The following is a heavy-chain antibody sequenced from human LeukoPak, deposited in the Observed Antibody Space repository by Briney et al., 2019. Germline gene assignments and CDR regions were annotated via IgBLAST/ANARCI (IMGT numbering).Heavy chain of an antibody. V-gene: IGHV3-72*01. J-gene: IGHJ3*02. CDR2: TRNKANSYTT. D-gene: IGHD1-26*01. CDR1: GFTFSDHY. CDR3: ARFYSGSYHDAFDI. Sequence: GGSLRLSCAASGFTFSDHYMDLVRQAPGKGLEWVGRTRNKANSYTTEYAASVKGRFTISRDDSKNSLYLQMNSLKTEDTAVYYCARFYSGSYHDAFDIWGQGTMVTVSS.